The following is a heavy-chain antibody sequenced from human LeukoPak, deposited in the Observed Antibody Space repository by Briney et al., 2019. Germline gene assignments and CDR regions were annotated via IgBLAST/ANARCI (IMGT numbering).Heavy chain of an antibody. V-gene: IGHV3-48*03. CDR3: TKVSTTGVGGRGYFDH. D-gene: IGHD1-1*01. CDR1: GFTFSSYE. J-gene: IGHJ4*02. CDR2: ISSSGSTI. Sequence: GGSLRLSCAASGFTFSSYEMNWVRQAPGKGLEWVSYISSSGSTIYYADSVKGRFTISRDNAKNSLYLQMNSLRAEDTAVYYCTKVSTTGVGGRGYFDHWGQGTQVTVSS.